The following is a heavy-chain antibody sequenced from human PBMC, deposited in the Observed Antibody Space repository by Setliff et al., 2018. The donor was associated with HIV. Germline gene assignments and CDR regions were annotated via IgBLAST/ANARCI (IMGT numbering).Heavy chain of an antibody. J-gene: IGHJ6*03. D-gene: IGHD6-6*01. CDR2: IKQDGSEE. V-gene: IGHV3-7*03. CDR3: ARDGASLAARTYNYYYMDV. CDR1: GFTFSSYW. Sequence: SLRLSCAASGFTFSSYWMSWVRQPPGKGLEWVANIKQDGSEEYRVDSVKGRFTISRDNAKNSLYLQMNSLRAEDTAVYYCARDGASLAARTYNYYYMDVWGKGTTVTVSS.